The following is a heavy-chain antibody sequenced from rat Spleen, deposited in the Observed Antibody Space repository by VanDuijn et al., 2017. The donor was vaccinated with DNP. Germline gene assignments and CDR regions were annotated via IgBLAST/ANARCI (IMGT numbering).Heavy chain of an antibody. J-gene: IGHJ2*01. Sequence: EVQLVGSGGGSVQSGRSLKLSCAASGFTFSDYYMAWVRQAPTKGLEWVATISTSGGSTYYRDSVKGRFTISRDNAKSTLYLQMNSLRSEDTATYYCTRHDYDGPLGYWGQGVMVTVSS. D-gene: IGHD1-12*02. CDR1: GFTFSDYY. CDR3: TRHDYDGPLGY. V-gene: IGHV5-25*01. CDR2: ISTSGGST.